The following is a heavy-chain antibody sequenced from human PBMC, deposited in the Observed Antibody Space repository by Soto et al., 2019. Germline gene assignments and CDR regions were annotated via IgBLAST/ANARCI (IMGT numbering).Heavy chain of an antibody. J-gene: IGHJ5*02. CDR1: GFTFSRYW. Sequence: EVQMVQSGGGLVQPGGSLRLSCEVSGFTFSRYWMTWVRQAPGKGLEWVVNIKEDGSQKYHAASVKGRFTISRDNAKNSLYLQMSSLRVEDTAVYYCASGSSWRFDPWGQGTLVTVSS. D-gene: IGHD6-13*01. CDR3: ASGSSWRFDP. CDR2: IKEDGSQK. V-gene: IGHV3-7*01.